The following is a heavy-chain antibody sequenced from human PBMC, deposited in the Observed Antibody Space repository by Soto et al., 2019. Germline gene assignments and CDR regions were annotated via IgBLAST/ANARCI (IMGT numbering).Heavy chain of an antibody. CDR2: ISYDGSNK. D-gene: IGHD3-22*01. Sequence: GGSLRLSFAASGFTFSSCGMHWVRQAPGKGLEWVSFISYDGSNKYYEYSVRVRFTISRDNSKNTLYLQMNSLRAEDTAVYYCAKDHHYDSSVDXWGQGTMFTVPX. CDR1: GFTFSSCG. V-gene: IGHV3-30*18. CDR3: AKDHHYDSSVDX. J-gene: IGHJ5*02.